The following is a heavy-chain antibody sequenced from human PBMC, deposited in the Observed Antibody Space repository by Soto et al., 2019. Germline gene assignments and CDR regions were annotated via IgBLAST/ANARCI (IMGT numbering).Heavy chain of an antibody. CDR1: GYTFTSYG. CDR3: ARDSVRMVAIRLYYYYYMDV. V-gene: IGHV1-18*01. J-gene: IGHJ6*03. CDR2: ISAYNGNT. Sequence: ASVKVSCKASGYTFTSYGISWVRQAPGQGLEWMGWISAYNGNTNYAQKLQGRVTMTTDTSTSTAYMELRSLRSDDTAVYYCARDSVRMVAIRLYYYYYMDVWGKGTTVTVSS. D-gene: IGHD5-12*01.